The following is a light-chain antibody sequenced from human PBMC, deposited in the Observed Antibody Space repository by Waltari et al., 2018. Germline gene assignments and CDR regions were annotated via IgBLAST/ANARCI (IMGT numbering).Light chain of an antibody. CDR1: NIGSKN. J-gene: IGLJ2*01. V-gene: IGLV3-21*04. CDR2: YDT. Sequence: SYVLTQPPSVSVAPGKTAEITCGGNNIGSKNVHWYQQKPGQAPILVIYYDTDRPSGIPERFSGSNSGITATLTISGVEAGDEADYYCQVWDTSTNHVVFGGGTQLTVL. CDR3: QVWDTSTNHVV.